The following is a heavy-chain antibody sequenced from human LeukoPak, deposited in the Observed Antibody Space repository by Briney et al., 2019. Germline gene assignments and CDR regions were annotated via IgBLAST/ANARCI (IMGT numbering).Heavy chain of an antibody. CDR3: ARGDYGDQYYFDY. V-gene: IGHV1-2*02. J-gene: IGHJ4*02. D-gene: IGHD4-17*01. Sequence: ASVKVSCKASGYTFTSYDINWVRQATGQGLEWMGWMNPNSGGTNYAQKFQGRVTMTRDTSISTAYMELSRLRSDDTAVYYCARGDYGDQYYFDYWGQGTLVTVSS. CDR1: GYTFTSYD. CDR2: MNPNSGGT.